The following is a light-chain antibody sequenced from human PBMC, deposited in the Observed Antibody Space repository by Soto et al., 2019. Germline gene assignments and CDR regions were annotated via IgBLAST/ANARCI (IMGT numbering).Light chain of an antibody. Sequence: DIQMTQSPSSLSASIGDRVTITCRASQTIATYLNWYQREPGKAPKLLIYAASILESGVPSRFSGSRSGTDFTLTISSLQLEDFASYYCQQGYSPPWTFGQGTKVEIE. J-gene: IGKJ1*01. CDR2: AAS. V-gene: IGKV1-39*01. CDR3: QQGYSPPWT. CDR1: QTIATY.